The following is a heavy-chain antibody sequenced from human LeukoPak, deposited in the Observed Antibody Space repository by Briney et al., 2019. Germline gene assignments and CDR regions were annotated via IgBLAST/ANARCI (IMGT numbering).Heavy chain of an antibody. Sequence: PGRSLRLSCAASGFTFSSYGMHWARQTPGKGLEWVAVISYDGSNKYYADSVKGRFTISRDNSKNTLYLQMNSLRAEDTAVYYCAKDNGGFDYWGQGTLVTVSS. V-gene: IGHV3-30*18. CDR1: GFTFSSYG. CDR3: AKDNGGFDY. J-gene: IGHJ4*02. CDR2: ISYDGSNK. D-gene: IGHD4-23*01.